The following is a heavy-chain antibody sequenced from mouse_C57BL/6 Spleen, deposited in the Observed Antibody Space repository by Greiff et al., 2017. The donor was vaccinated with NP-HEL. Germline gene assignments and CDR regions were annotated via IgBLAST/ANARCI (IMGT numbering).Heavy chain of an antibody. D-gene: IGHD1-1*01. CDR2: IYPGDGDT. CDR1: GYAFSSSW. CDR3: AGAHGSGPLDY. Sequence: QVQLQQSGPELVKPGASVKISCKASGYAFSSSWMNWVKQRPGKGLEWIGRIYPGDGDTNYNGKFKGKATLTADKSSSTAYMQLSSLTSEDSAVYFCAGAHGSGPLDYGGKGTTLTVSS. V-gene: IGHV1-82*01. J-gene: IGHJ2*01.